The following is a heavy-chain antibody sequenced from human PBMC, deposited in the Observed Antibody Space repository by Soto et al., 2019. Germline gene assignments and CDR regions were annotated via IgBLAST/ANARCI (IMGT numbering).Heavy chain of an antibody. CDR1: GGTFSSHT. Sequence: QVQLVQSGAEVKKPGSSVKVSCKASGGTFSSHTISWVRQAPGQGLEWMGRIIPILGIANYAQKFQGRVTITADKSTSTAYMELSSLRSEDTAVYYCARDLVSRGPYPGIAVAVPIYYFDYWGQGTLVTVSS. D-gene: IGHD6-19*01. CDR3: ARDLVSRGPYPGIAVAVPIYYFDY. V-gene: IGHV1-69*08. J-gene: IGHJ4*02. CDR2: IIPILGIA.